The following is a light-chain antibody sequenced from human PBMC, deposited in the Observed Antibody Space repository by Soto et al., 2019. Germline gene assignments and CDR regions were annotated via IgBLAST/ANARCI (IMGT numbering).Light chain of an antibody. CDR2: DAS. J-gene: IGKJ5*01. CDR1: QSISSW. V-gene: IGKV1-5*01. CDR3: QQGYDTPIT. Sequence: GDRVTITCRASQSISSWLAWYQQKPGKAPKLLIYDASSLESGVPSRFSGSGSGTEFTLTISSLQPDDFATYFCQQGYDTPITFGQGTRLEIK.